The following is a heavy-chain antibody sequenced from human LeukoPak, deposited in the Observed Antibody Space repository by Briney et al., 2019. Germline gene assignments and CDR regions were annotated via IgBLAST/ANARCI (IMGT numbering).Heavy chain of an antibody. V-gene: IGHV3-74*03. J-gene: IGHJ5*02. CDR3: AKLDWFDP. CDR1: GFTLKNYW. Sequence: PGESLRLSCETSGFTLKNYWMSWLRRAPGKGLEWVSRSKYDGSTAMYAESVKGRFTISRDNARGTLYLQMISLRVDDTAVYYCAKLDWFDPCGRGILVTVSS. D-gene: IGHD5-24*01. CDR2: SKYDGSTA.